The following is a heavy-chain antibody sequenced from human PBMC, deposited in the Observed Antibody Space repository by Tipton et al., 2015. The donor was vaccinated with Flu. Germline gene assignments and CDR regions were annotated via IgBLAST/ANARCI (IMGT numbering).Heavy chain of an antibody. J-gene: IGHJ3*01. CDR1: GFTVSSNY. Sequence: SLRLSCVVSGFTVSSNYMTWVRQAPGKGLEWASVIYSGGSTKYADSVKGRFTISRDNSKNTLYLQMNSLRAEDTAVYYCTAVNEGSLRLWGHDAFDVWGQGTMVTVSS. V-gene: IGHV3-53*01. CDR2: IYSGGST. CDR3: TAVNEGSLRLWGHDAFDV. D-gene: IGHD3-16*01.